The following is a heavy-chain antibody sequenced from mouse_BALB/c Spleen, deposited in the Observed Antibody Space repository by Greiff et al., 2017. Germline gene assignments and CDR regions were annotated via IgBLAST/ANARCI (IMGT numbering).Heavy chain of an antibody. V-gene: IGHV7-3*02. J-gene: IGHJ3*01. Sequence: EVKLMESGGGLVQPGGSLRLSCATSGFTFTDYYMSWVRQPPGKALEWLGFIRNKANGYTTEYSASVKGRFTISRDNSQSILYLQMNTLRAEDSATYYCARDRYGSSYVGFAYWGQGTLVTVSA. D-gene: IGHD1-1*01. CDR3: ARDRYGSSYVGFAY. CDR2: IRNKANGYTT. CDR1: GFTFTDYY.